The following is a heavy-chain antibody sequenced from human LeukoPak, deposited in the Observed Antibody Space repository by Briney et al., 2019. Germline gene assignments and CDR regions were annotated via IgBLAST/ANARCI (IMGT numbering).Heavy chain of an antibody. CDR1: GGSISSNNYY. J-gene: IGHJ4*02. CDR2: IYYGGYT. CDR3: QSRFLEWLLDY. V-gene: IGHV4-39*01. D-gene: IGHD3-3*01. Sequence: SSETLSLTCTVSGGSISSNNYYWGWIRQPPGKGLEWIGSIYYGGYTYYNPSLKSRVTISVDTSKNQFSLKLSSVTAADTAIYYCQSRFLEWLLDYWGQGTLVTVSS.